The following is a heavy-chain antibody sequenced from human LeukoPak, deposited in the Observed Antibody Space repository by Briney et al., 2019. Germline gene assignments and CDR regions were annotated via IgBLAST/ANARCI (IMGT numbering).Heavy chain of an antibody. J-gene: IGHJ6*02. CDR2: INHSGST. Sequence: SETLSLTCAVSGDSISSSSWWSWVRQPPGKGLEWIGEINHSGSTNYNPSLKSRVTISVDTSKNQFSLKLSSVTAADTAVYYCARGWQYYDFWSGYYTGRPNGMDVWGQGTTVTVSS. CDR3: ARGWQYYDFWSGYYTGRPNGMDV. CDR1: GDSISSSSW. V-gene: IGHV4-4*02. D-gene: IGHD3-3*01.